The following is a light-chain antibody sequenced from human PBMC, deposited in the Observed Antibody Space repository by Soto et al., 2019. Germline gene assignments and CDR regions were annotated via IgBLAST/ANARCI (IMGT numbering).Light chain of an antibody. CDR3: QQYDNLPIT. J-gene: IGKJ5*01. Sequence: DIQMTQSPSSLSASVGDRVTITCQASQDISNYLNWYQQKPGKAPKLLIYKASNLETGVPASFSATGSVKDFTLTISSLQPEDTATYYCQQYDNLPITFGQGTGLEIK. V-gene: IGKV1-33*01. CDR1: QDISNY. CDR2: KAS.